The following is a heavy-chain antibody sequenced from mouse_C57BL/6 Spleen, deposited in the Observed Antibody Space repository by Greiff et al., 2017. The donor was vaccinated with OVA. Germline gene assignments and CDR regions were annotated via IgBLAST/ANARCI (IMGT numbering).Heavy chain of an antibody. CDR1: GFTFSDYG. J-gene: IGHJ4*01. CDR3: ASLWPQYYAMDY. V-gene: IGHV5-17*01. CDR2: ISSGSSTI. D-gene: IGHD1-1*02. Sequence: EVHLVESGGGLVKPGGSLKLSCAASGFTFSDYGMHWVRQAPEKGLEWVAYISSGSSTIYYADTVKGRFTISRDNAKNTLFLQMTSLRSEDTAMYYCASLWPQYYAMDYWGQGTSVTVSS.